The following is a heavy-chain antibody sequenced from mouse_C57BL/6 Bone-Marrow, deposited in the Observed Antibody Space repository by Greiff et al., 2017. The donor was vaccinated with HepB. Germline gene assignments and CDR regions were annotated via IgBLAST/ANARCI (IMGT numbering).Heavy chain of an antibody. V-gene: IGHV14-2*01. CDR2: IDPEDGET. CDR1: GFNIKDYY. Sequence: DVKLVESGAELVKPGASVKLSCTASGFNIKDYYMHWVKQRTEQGLEWIGRIDPEDGETKYAPKFQGKATITADTSSNTAYLQLSSLTSEDTAVYYCAYYYGSQSFAYWGQGTLVTVSA. J-gene: IGHJ3*01. D-gene: IGHD1-1*01. CDR3: AYYYGSQSFAY.